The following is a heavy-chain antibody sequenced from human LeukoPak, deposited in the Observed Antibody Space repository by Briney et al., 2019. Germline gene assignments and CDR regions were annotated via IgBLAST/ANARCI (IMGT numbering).Heavy chain of an antibody. CDR1: GFRFSTYS. CDR2: ISHSGGAE. CDR3: ARDYVFAFDY. D-gene: IGHD3-10*02. V-gene: IGHV3-48*01. Sequence: GGSLRLSCAASGFRFSTYSMKWVRQAPGKGLEWISYISHSGGAEHYTDSVKGRFTISRDNAKNALYLQMNSLRAEDTAVYFCARDYVFAFDYWSQGTLVTVSS. J-gene: IGHJ4*02.